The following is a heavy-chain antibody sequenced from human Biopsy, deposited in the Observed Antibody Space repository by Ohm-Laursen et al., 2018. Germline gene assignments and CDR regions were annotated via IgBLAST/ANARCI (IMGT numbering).Heavy chain of an antibody. CDR2: INPVGGST. CDR1: GYTFTDYS. Sequence: SVKASCKASGYTFTDYSLHWVRQAPGQGLEWMGIINPVGGSTNYAQKFQGRVTLTTDTSTSTVHMELRSLRSDDTAVYYCARLLQTDGDGFWSGYYDYWGQGTLVTVSS. V-gene: IGHV1-46*01. CDR3: ARLLQTDGDGFWSGYYDY. J-gene: IGHJ4*02. D-gene: IGHD3-3*01.